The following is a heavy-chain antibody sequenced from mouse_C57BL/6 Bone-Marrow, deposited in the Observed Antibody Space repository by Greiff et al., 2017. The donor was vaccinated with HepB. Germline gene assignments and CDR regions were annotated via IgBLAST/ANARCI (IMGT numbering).Heavy chain of an antibody. Sequence: ESGPGMVKPSQSLSLTCTVTGYSITSGYYWHWIRHFPGNKLEWMGYISYSGSTNYNPSLKSRISITHDTSKNHFFLKLNSVTTEDTATYYCARGHYYYGSSFFAYWGQGTLVTVSA. V-gene: IGHV3-1*01. D-gene: IGHD1-1*01. J-gene: IGHJ3*01. CDR3: ARGHYYYGSSFFAY. CDR2: ISYSGST. CDR1: GYSITSGYY.